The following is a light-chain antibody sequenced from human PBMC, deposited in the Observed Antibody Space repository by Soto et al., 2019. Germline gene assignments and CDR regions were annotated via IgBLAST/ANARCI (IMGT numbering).Light chain of an antibody. CDR2: EGS. V-gene: IGLV2-23*03. CDR3: CSYAGSSTFYV. CDR1: SSDVGSYNL. Sequence: QSALTQPASVSGSPGPSITISCTGTSSDVGSYNLVSWYQQHPGKAPKLMIYEGSKRPSGVSNRFSGSKSGNTASLTISGLQAEDEADYYCCSYAGSSTFYVFGTGSKVTV. J-gene: IGLJ1*01.